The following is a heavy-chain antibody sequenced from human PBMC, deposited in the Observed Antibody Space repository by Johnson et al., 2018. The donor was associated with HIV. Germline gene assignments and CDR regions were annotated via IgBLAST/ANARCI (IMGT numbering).Heavy chain of an antibody. V-gene: IGHV3-11*01. D-gene: IGHD6-13*01. CDR2: ISSSGSTM. Sequence: QVQLVESGGGLVQPGGSLRLSCTASGFTFSDYYMSWIRQAPGKGLEWVSYISSSGSTMYYADSVKGRFSISRDNGKNSLYLQMNSLRAEDTALYYCARGAYSSSWHASDASDIWGQGTMVTVSS. J-gene: IGHJ3*02. CDR3: ARGAYSSSWHASDASDI. CDR1: GFTFSDYY.